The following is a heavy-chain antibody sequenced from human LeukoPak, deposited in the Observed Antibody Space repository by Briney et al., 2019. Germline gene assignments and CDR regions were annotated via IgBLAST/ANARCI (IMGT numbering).Heavy chain of an antibody. Sequence: PSETLSLTCAVYGGSLSGYYWSWIRQPPGKGLEWIGEINHSGSTNYNPSLKSRVTISVDTSKNQFSLKLSSVTAEDTAVYYCARGLPYSSGWYGYWGQGTLVTVSS. CDR2: INHSGST. CDR1: GGSLSGYY. V-gene: IGHV4-34*01. CDR3: ARGLPYSSGWYGY. J-gene: IGHJ4*02. D-gene: IGHD6-19*01.